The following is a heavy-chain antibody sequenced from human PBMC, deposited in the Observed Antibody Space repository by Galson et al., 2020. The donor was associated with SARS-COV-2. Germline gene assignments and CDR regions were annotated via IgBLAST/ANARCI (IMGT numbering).Heavy chain of an antibody. J-gene: IGHJ4*02. Sequence: SETLSLTCTVSGGSISSYYWSWIRQPPGKGLEWIGYIYYSGSTNYNPSLKSRVTISVDTSKNQFSLKLSSVTAADTAVYYCARGTIFGDDYWGQVTLVTVSS. CDR2: IYYSGST. CDR3: ARGTIFGDDY. CDR1: GGSISSYY. V-gene: IGHV4-59*01. D-gene: IGHD3-3*01.